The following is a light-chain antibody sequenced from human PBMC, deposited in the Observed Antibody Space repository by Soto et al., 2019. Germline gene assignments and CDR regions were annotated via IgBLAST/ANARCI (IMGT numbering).Light chain of an antibody. J-gene: IGKJ4*01. CDR2: AAS. CDR1: QGVSRY. V-gene: IGKV1-9*01. Sequence: DIQLTQSPSFLSASVGDRVAITCRASQGVSRYVAWYQQKPGKPPELLIYAASSLQSGVPSRFSGSGSGTDFTLTISSLQPEDFATYYCQQANSFPLTFGGGTKVDIK. CDR3: QQANSFPLT.